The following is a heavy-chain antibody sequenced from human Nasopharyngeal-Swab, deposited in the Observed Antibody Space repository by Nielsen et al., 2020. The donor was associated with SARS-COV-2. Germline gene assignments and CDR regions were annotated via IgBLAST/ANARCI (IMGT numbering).Heavy chain of an antibody. D-gene: IGHD3-3*01. J-gene: IGHJ6*02. CDR3: ARVYYDFWSGYYPYGMDV. V-gene: IGHV4-34*01. Sequence: LSCAVYGGSFSGYFWSWIRQPPGKGLEWIGEINHSGSTNYNPSLKSRVTISVDTSKNQFSLKLSSVTAADTAVYYCARVYYDFWSGYYPYGMDVWGQGTTVTVSS. CDR1: GGSFSGYF. CDR2: INHSGST.